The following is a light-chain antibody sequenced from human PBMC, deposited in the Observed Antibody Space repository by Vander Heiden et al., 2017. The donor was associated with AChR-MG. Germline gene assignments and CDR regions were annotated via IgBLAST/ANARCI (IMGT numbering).Light chain of an antibody. V-gene: IGLV3-1*01. CDR1: RLGNKY. Sequence: SYELTQPPSVSVSPGQTARITCSGDRLGNKYASWYQQKPGQSPVLVIHQNDKRPSGIPERFSGSSSGNTATLTISGTQSLDEADYFCQAWDSRSNWVFGGGTKLTVL. J-gene: IGLJ3*02. CDR3: QAWDSRSNWV. CDR2: QND.